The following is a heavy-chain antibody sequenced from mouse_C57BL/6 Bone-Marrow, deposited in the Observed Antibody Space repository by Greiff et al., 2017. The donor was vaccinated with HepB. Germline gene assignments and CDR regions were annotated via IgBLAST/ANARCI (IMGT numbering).Heavy chain of an antibody. D-gene: IGHD1-1*01. J-gene: IGHJ1*03. V-gene: IGHV1-39*01. CDR1: GYSFTDYN. CDR3: AWGPYYYGSSYGWYFDV. CDR2: INPNYGTT. Sequence: VQLQQSGPELVKPGASVKISCKASGYSFTDYNMNWVKQSNGKSLEWIGVINPNYGTTSYNQKFKGKATLTVDQSSSTAYMQLNSLTSEDSAAYYCAWGPYYYGSSYGWYFDVWGTGTTVTVSS.